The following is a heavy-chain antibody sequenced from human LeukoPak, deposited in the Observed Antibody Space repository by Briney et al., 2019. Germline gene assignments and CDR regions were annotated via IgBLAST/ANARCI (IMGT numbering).Heavy chain of an antibody. CDR1: GFTFSSYA. J-gene: IGHJ4*02. V-gene: IGHV3-30-3*01. D-gene: IGHD1-26*01. Sequence: GGSLRLSCAASGFTFSSYAMHWVRQAPGKGLEWVAVISYDGSNKYYADSVKGRFTISRDNSKNTLYLQMNSLRAEDTAVYYCARDWLEWETELYYFDYWGQGTLVTVSS. CDR3: ARDWLEWETELYYFDY. CDR2: ISYDGSNK.